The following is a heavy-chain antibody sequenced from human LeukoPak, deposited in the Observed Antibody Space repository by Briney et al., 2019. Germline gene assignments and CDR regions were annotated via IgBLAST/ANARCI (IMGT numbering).Heavy chain of an antibody. Sequence: PSETLSLTCTVSGGSISSTSYYWGWIRQPPGKGLEWIGSIYYSGSTYYNPSLKSRVTISVDTSKNQFSLKLSSVTAADTAVYYCARAPPWAAILFDPWGQGTLVTVSS. CDR2: IYYSGST. CDR1: GGSISSTSYY. CDR3: ARAPPWAAILFDP. V-gene: IGHV4-39*07. J-gene: IGHJ5*02. D-gene: IGHD2-2*01.